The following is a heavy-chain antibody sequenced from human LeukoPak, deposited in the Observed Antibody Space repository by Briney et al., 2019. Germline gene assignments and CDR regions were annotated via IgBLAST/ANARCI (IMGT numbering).Heavy chain of an antibody. CDR3: AKXEGITMIVVVIXXXDY. J-gene: IGHJ4*02. CDR1: GFTFSSYA. Sequence: GGSLRLSCAASGFTFSSYAMSWVRQAPGKGLEWVSAISGSGGGTYYADSVKGRFTISRDNSKNTLYLQMNSLRAEDTAVYYCAKXEGITMIVVVIXXXDYWGQGXXXTXSS. CDR2: ISGSGGGT. D-gene: IGHD3-22*01. V-gene: IGHV3-23*01.